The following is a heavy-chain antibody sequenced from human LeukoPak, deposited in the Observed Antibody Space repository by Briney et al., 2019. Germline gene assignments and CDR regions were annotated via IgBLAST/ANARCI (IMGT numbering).Heavy chain of an antibody. D-gene: IGHD6-13*01. CDR3: AKDPAAAGTSYFDY. CDR2: ISSNGGST. J-gene: IGHJ4*02. Sequence: GGSLRLSCAASGFTFSSYAMHWVRQAPGKGLEYVSAISSNGGSTYYANSVKGRFTISRDNSKNTLYLQMNSLRAEDTAVYYCAKDPAAAGTSYFDYWGQGTLVTVSS. CDR1: GFTFSSYA. V-gene: IGHV3-64*01.